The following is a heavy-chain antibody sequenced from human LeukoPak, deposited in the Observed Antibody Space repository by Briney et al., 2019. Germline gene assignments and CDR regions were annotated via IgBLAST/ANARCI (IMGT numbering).Heavy chain of an antibody. V-gene: IGHV3-23*01. CDR2: IRGSGTST. J-gene: IGHJ4*02. Sequence: GASLRLSCAASGFTFSSYTLSWVRQAPGKGLEWISAIRGSGTSTYYAASVKGRFTISRDNSRNTLYLQMNSLRAEDTAVYYCAKVTCGADCYSHYDHWGQGTLVTVSS. D-gene: IGHD2-21*02. CDR1: GFTFSSYT. CDR3: AKVTCGADCYSHYDH.